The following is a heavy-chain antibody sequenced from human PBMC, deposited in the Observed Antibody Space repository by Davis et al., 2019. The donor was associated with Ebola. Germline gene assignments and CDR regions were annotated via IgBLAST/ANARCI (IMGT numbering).Heavy chain of an antibody. D-gene: IGHD2-2*02. CDR3: ASQYCSGTRCYTDAFDI. CDR1: GFTFSSYA. CDR2: ISYDGSNK. Sequence: GESLKISCAASGFTFSSYAMHWVRQAPGKGLEWVAVISYDGSNKYYADSVKGRFTISRDNSKNTLYLQMNSLRAEDTAVYYCASQYCSGTRCYTDAFDIWGQGTMVTVSS. V-gene: IGHV3-30-3*01. J-gene: IGHJ3*02.